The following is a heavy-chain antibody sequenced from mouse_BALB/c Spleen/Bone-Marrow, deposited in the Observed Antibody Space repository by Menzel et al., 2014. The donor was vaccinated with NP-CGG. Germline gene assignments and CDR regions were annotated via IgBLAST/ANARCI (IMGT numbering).Heavy chain of an antibody. J-gene: IGHJ1*01. CDR2: ILPGSGST. D-gene: IGHD1-1*01. V-gene: IGHV1-9*01. CDR1: GYTFSSYW. Sequence: AELMKPGASVKISCKATGYTFSSYWIEWVKQRPGHGLEWIGEILPGSGSTNYNEKFKGKATFTADTSSNTAYMQLSSLTSEDSAVYYCAREDGLWYFDVWGAGTTVTVSS. CDR3: AREDGLWYFDV.